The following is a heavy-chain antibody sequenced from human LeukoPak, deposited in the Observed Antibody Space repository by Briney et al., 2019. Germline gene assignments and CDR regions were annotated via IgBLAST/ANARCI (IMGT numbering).Heavy chain of an antibody. J-gene: IGHJ6*03. CDR1: GFTFSDYY. D-gene: IGHD6-19*01. CDR2: ISSSGSTI. V-gene: IGHV3-11*01. CDR3: ARDVVSYSSGHSREEYYYMDV. Sequence: GGSLRLSCAASGFTFSDYYMSWIRQAPGKGLEWVSYISSSGSTIYYADSVKGRFTISRDNAKNSLYLQMNSLRAEDTAVYYCARDVVSYSSGHSREEYYYMDVWGKGTTVTVSS.